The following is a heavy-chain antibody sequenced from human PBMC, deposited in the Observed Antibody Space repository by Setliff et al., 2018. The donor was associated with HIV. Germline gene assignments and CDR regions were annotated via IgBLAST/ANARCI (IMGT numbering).Heavy chain of an antibody. CDR3: AKTPLY. CDR1: GVTFSTYG. V-gene: IGHV3-30*02. J-gene: IGHJ4*02. Sequence: GGSLRLSCAASGVTFSTYGMQWVRQAPGKGLEWVAFIRYDGSNPYYADSVKGRFTISRDNSKNTLYLQMHSLRAEDTAVYYCAKTPLYWGQGTLVTVSS. CDR2: IRYDGSNP.